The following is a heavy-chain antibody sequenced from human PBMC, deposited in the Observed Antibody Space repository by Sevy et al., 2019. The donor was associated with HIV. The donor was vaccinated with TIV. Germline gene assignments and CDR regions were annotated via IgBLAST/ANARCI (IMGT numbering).Heavy chain of an antibody. J-gene: IGHJ4*02. CDR3: ARDGEQWLVPGDY. V-gene: IGHV3-7*01. D-gene: IGHD6-19*01. Sequence: GGSLRLSCAASGFTFSSYWMSWVRQAPGKGLEWVANIKQDGSEKYYVDSVKGRFTISRDNAKNSLYLQMNSLRAEDTAVYYCARDGEQWLVPGDYWGQGTLVTVSS. CDR1: GFTFSSYW. CDR2: IKQDGSEK.